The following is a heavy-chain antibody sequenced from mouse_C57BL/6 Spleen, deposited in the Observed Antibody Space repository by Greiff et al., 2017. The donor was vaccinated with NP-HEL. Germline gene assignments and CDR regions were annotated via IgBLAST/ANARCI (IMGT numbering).Heavy chain of an antibody. CDR3: ARVLGRQGHYYAMDY. J-gene: IGHJ4*01. D-gene: IGHD3-3*01. CDR2: INPNNGGT. CDR1: GYTFTDYN. Sequence: EVKLMESGPELVKPGASVKMSCKASGYTFTDYNMHWVKQSHGKSLEWIGYINPNNGGTSYNQKFKGKATLTVNKSSSTAYMELRSLTSEDSAVYYCARVLGRQGHYYAMDYWGQGTSVTVSS. V-gene: IGHV1-22*01.